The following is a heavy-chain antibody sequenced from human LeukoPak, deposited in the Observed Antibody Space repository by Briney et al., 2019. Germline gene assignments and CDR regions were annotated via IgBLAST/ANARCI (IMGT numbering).Heavy chain of an antibody. CDR3: ARRAGDYSHPYDY. CDR1: GYTFTECY. J-gene: IGHJ4*02. Sequence: ASVKVSCKASGYTFTECYMHWVRQAPGQGLEWMGWINPNTGATNYAQKFQGRVTMTRDTSITTAYMDLSRLRSDDTAVYYCARRAGDYSHPYDYWGQGTLVTVSS. CDR2: INPNTGAT. V-gene: IGHV1-2*02. D-gene: IGHD3-22*01.